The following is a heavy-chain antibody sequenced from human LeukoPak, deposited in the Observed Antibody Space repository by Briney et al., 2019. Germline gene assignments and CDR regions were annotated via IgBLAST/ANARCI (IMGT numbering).Heavy chain of an antibody. D-gene: IGHD3-10*01. CDR1: GGSISSSSYY. Sequence: SETLSLTCTVSGGSISSSSYYWGWIRQPPGKGLEWIGSIYYSGSTYYNPSLKSRVTISVDTSKNQFSLKLSSVTAADTAVYYCARQDYYGSGSYYNWFDPWGQGTLVTVSS. CDR3: ARQDYYGSGSYYNWFDP. CDR2: IYYSGST. V-gene: IGHV4-39*07. J-gene: IGHJ5*02.